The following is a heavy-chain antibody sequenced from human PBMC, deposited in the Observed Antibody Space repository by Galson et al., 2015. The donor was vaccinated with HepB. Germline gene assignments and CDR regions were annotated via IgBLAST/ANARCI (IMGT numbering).Heavy chain of an antibody. CDR1: GGTFPNSQ. J-gene: IGHJ4*02. CDR3: ARDAAGGDYDDEDFSPYFDS. V-gene: IGHV1-69*13. Sequence: SVKVSCKVSGGTFPNSQINWVRQAPGQGLEWMGVIVPMFGTTNYAQKFLGRITITADGSSTTVHMELNSLKFEDTAVYSCARDAAGGDYDDEDFSPYFDSWGQGTLVTVSS. D-gene: IGHD4-17*01. CDR2: IVPMFGTT.